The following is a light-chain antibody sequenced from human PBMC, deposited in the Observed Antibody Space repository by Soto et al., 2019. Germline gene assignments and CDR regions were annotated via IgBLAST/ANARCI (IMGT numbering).Light chain of an antibody. CDR2: LGS. V-gene: IGKV2-28*01. Sequence: DIVMTQSPLSLPVTPGEPASISCRSSQNLLHSNGYNYLDWYLQKPGQSPQLLIYLGSNRASGVPERFSGSGSGTDFTLKISRVEAEDVGVYYCMQALQTPRTFGPGTRVDIK. CDR3: MQALQTPRT. CDR1: QNLLHSNGYNY. J-gene: IGKJ3*01.